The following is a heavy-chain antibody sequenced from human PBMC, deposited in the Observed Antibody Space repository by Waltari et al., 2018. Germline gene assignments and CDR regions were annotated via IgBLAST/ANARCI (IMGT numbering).Heavy chain of an antibody. D-gene: IGHD2-2*01. V-gene: IGHV1-2*02. J-gene: IGHJ4*02. CDR1: GYSFTGYY. CDR3: ARAARLWGSLEPAPYSDY. Sequence: QVQLVQSGAEVKNPGASMKVSCKASGYSFTGYYLHWVRQAPGQGLEWVGWIKPNIGATKYEQKLKCMVTVTRDTYISTAYRELSRLRSGDTAGYYCARAARLWGSLEPAPYSDYWGQGTLVTVSS. CDR2: IKPNIGAT.